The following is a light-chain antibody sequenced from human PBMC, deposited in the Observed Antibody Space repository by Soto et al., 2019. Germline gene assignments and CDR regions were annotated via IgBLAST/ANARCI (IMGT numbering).Light chain of an antibody. CDR1: SSDVGGYNY. V-gene: IGLV2-14*01. CDR2: EVN. Sequence: QSALTQPASVSGSPGQSITISCTGTSSDVGGYNYVSWYQQHPGKAPKLMIYEVNNRPSGVSNRFSGSKSGNTASLTISGLQAEDEADYYCLSYTISTTRVVFGGGTKVTVL. J-gene: IGLJ2*01. CDR3: LSYTISTTRVV.